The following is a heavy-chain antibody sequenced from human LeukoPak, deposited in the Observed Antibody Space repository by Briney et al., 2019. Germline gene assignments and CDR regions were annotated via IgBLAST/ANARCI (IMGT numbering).Heavy chain of an antibody. CDR3: ARDGGPTTVTISGEWYFDY. CDR1: GGSISSGGYY. D-gene: IGHD4-17*01. V-gene: IGHV4-31*03. CDR2: IHYSGST. Sequence: SQTLSPTCTVSGGSISSGGYYWSWIRQHPGKGLEWIGYIHYSGSTYYNPSLKSRVTISVDSSKNQFSLKLSSVTAADTAVYFCARDGGPTTVTISGEWYFDYWGQGTLVTVSS. J-gene: IGHJ4*02.